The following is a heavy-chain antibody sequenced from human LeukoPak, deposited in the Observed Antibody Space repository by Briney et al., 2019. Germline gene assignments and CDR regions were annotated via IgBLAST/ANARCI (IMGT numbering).Heavy chain of an antibody. CDR2: ISAYNGNT. V-gene: IGHV1-18*01. CDR3: ARDERGQPFDY. D-gene: IGHD2-2*01. J-gene: IGHJ4*02. CDR1: GYTFTSYG. Sequence: AASVTVSCTASGYTFTSYGISWVRQAPGQGLEWMGWISAYNGNTNYAQKLQGRVTMTTDTSTSTAYMELRSLRSDDTAVYYCARDERGQPFDYWGQGTLVTVSS.